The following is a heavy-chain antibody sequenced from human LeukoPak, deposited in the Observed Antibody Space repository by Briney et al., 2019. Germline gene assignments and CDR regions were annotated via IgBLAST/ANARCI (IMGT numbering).Heavy chain of an antibody. J-gene: IGHJ6*02. D-gene: IGHD3-10*01. CDR2: ISYDGSNK. CDR1: GFTFISYG. V-gene: IGHV3-30*18. CDR3: AKVVTMVRGVGRYYYGMDV. Sequence: GGSLRLSCAASGFTFISYGMHWGRQAPGKGLEWVAVISYDGSNKYYADSVKGRLTISRDNSKNTLYLQMNSRRAEDTAVYYCAKVVTMVRGVGRYYYGMDVWGQGTTVTVSS.